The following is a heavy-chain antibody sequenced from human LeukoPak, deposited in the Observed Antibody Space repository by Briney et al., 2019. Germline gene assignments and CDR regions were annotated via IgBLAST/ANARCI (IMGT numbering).Heavy chain of an antibody. CDR2: IYYSGST. J-gene: IGHJ4*02. CDR1: GGSISSCY. Sequence: SETLSLTCTVSGGSISSCYWNWIRQPPGKGLECIGYIYYSGSTNYNPSLKSRVTISVDTSKNQFSLKLSSVTAADTAVYYCARANYDSSGHIDYWGQGTLVTVSS. D-gene: IGHD3-22*01. V-gene: IGHV4-59*01. CDR3: ARANYDSSGHIDY.